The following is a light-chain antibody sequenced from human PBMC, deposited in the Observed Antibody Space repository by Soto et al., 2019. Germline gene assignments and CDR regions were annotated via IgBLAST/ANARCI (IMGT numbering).Light chain of an antibody. J-gene: IGKJ1*01. V-gene: IGKV3-20*01. Sequence: EIVLTQSPGTLSLSPGERATLSCRASQSVSRSYLAWYQQKPGQAPRLLLYGGSSRATGIPDRFSGSGAGTDFTLTISRLEPEDSAVYYCQQYGSSPWTFGQGTKVEIK. CDR3: QQYGSSPWT. CDR2: GGS. CDR1: QSVSRSY.